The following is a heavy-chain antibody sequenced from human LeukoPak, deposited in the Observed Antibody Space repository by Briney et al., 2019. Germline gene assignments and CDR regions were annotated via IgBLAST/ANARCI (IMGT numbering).Heavy chain of an antibody. D-gene: IGHD6-13*01. CDR3: ARHVAATGIADYFQY. CDR1: GGFITSYY. V-gene: IGHV4-59*08. Sequence: SETLSLTCTVSGGFITSYYWSWLRQPPGKGLEWIGYLYYSGTNQCNPSLKSRVTISADKSKNQISLSLRSVTATDTAIYYCARHVAATGIADYFQYWGQGSLVTVSS. J-gene: IGHJ1*01. CDR2: LYYSGTN.